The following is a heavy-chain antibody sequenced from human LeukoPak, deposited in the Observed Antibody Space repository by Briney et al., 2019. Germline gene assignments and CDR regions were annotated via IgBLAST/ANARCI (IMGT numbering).Heavy chain of an antibody. J-gene: IGHJ4*02. CDR1: GYSITSGYY. V-gene: IGHV4-38-2*02. Sequence: SETLSLTCIVSGYSITSGYYWGWIRQPPGKGLEWIGSIYHSGDTYYNPSLKSRVTISVDTSKNQFSLKLSSVTAADTAVYYCARGVVAAPQTFDYWGQGTLVTVSS. CDR2: IYHSGDT. CDR3: ARGVVAAPQTFDY. D-gene: IGHD2-15*01.